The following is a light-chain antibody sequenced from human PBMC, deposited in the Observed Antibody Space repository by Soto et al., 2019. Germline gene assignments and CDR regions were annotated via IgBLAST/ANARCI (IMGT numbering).Light chain of an antibody. CDR3: CAYAGSGTVV. Sequence: QLVLTQPPSVSGAPGQRVTISCTGSSSNIGAGYDVHWYQQLPGTAPKLLIYGNTNRPSGVPDRFSGSKSGTSASLAITGLQADDEADYYCCAYAGSGTVVFGGGTKLTVL. CDR1: SSNIGAGYD. V-gene: IGLV1-40*01. CDR2: GNT. J-gene: IGLJ2*01.